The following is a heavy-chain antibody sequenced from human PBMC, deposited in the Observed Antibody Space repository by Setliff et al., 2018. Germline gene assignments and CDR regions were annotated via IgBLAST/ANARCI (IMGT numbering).Heavy chain of an antibody. CDR2: INYSGIT. V-gene: IGHV4-39*01. Sequence: SSETLSLTCSVSGDSISSSSYYWGWIRQPPGKGLEWIGSINYSGITYYSPSLKSRVIVSVDTSKNQFSLKLSSVTAADTSVYFCARHRPNLPFDAWGQGALVTVSS. D-gene: IGHD7-27*01. J-gene: IGHJ4*02. CDR1: GDSISSSSYY. CDR3: ARHRPNLPFDA.